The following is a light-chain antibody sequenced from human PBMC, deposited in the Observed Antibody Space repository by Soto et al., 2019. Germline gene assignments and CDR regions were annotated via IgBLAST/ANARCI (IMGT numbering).Light chain of an antibody. J-gene: IGKJ1*01. Sequence: ETVMTQSPATLSVAPGERATLSCRASQSVSSNLAWYQQKPGQAPRLLIYRASTRATGIPARFSGSGSGTEFTLSISSLQSEDFVVYYCQQYNNWPSWTFGQGTKVEIK. CDR1: QSVSSN. CDR2: RAS. V-gene: IGKV3-15*01. CDR3: QQYNNWPSWT.